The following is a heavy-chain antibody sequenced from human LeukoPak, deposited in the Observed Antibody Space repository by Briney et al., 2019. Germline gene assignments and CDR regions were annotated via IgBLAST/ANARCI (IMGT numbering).Heavy chain of an antibody. CDR3: ACGGSRLVGMDV. J-gene: IGHJ6*02. CDR2: IYYSGST. D-gene: IGHD2-15*01. Sequence: PSETLSLTCTVSGGSISSGGYYWSWIRQHPGKGLEWIGYIYYSGSTYYNPSLKSRVTISVDTSKNQFSLKLSSVTAADTAVYYCACGGSRLVGMDVWGQGTTVTVSS. V-gene: IGHV4-30-4*08. CDR1: GGSISSGGYY.